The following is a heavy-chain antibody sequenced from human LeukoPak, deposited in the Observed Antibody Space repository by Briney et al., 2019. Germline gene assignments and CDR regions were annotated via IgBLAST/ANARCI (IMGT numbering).Heavy chain of an antibody. Sequence: ASVKVSCKASGYTFTSYAMHWVRQAPGQRLEWMGWINAGNGNTKSSQKFQGRVIISRDTSASTAHMELSSLTSEDTGVYYCARRGGIVPTIFLGFDLWGQGTRVTVSS. CDR1: GYTFTSYA. CDR3: ARRGGIVPTIFLGFDL. CDR2: INAGNGNT. J-gene: IGHJ5*02. V-gene: IGHV1-3*01. D-gene: IGHD5-12*01.